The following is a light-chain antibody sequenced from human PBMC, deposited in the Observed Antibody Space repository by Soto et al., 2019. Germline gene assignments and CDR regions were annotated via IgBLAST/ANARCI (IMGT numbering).Light chain of an antibody. V-gene: IGLV2-8*01. CDR2: GVT. CDR1: SSDVGAYTY. J-gene: IGLJ1*01. Sequence: SVLTQPPSASGSPGQSVTISCTGTSSDVGAYTYVSWYQQHPGKAPKLMIYGVTERPSGVPDRFSGSKSGNTASLTVSGLQTEDEAYYYCSSYAGSNNYVFGTGTQLTVL. CDR3: SSYAGSNNYV.